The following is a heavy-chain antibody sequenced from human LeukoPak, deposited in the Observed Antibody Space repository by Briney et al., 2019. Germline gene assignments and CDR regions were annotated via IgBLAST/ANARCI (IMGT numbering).Heavy chain of an antibody. V-gene: IGHV3-13*01. CDR1: GFTFSTSD. Sequence: GGSLRLSCAASGFTFSTSDMHWVRQLSGKGVEWVSAIGTADDTFYSDSVKGRFTISRDNAKNSLYLQMNSLRAGDTAVYYCARDQSLDIVVVVAATLDYWGQGTLVTVSS. CDR3: ARDQSLDIVVVVAATLDY. J-gene: IGHJ4*02. D-gene: IGHD2-15*01. CDR2: IGTADDT.